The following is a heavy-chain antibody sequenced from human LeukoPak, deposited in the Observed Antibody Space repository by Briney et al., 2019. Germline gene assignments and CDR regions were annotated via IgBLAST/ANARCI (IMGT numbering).Heavy chain of an antibody. Sequence: PGGSLRLSCAASGFAFSNYSLNWVRQAPGKGLEWVSYISSSSSTTYYADSLKGRFTISRDNAKNSLYLQMNSLRDEDTAVYYCARGIVPVGMSDRGAFDIWGKGTMVTVPS. CDR2: ISSSSSTT. CDR3: ARGIVPVGMSDRGAFDI. CDR1: GFAFSNYS. J-gene: IGHJ3*02. D-gene: IGHD2-2*01. V-gene: IGHV3-48*02.